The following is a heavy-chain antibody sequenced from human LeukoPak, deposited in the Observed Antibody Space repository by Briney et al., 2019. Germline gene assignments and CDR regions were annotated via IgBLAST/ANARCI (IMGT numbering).Heavy chain of an antibody. CDR2: ISYDGSNK. CDR1: GFTFSSYG. Sequence: GGSLRLSCAASGFTFSSYGMHWVRQAPGKGLEWEAVISYDGSNKYYADSVKGRFTISKDNSKNTLYLQMNSLRAEDTAVYYCAREANGIAVAGTFYYWGQGTLVTVSS. V-gene: IGHV3-30*03. J-gene: IGHJ4*02. CDR3: AREANGIAVAGTFYY. D-gene: IGHD6-19*01.